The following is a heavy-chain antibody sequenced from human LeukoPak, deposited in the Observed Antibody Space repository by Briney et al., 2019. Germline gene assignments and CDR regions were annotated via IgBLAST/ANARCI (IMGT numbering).Heavy chain of an antibody. CDR2: IRDDGSNK. Sequence: GGSLRLSCAASGFTFSTYGIHWVRQAPGKGLEWVAFIRDDGSNKYYADSVKGRFTISRDNSKNTLYLQMNSLRAEDTAVYYCAKFSVPVGTFDYWGQGTLVTVSS. CDR1: GFTFSTYG. CDR3: AKFSVPVGTFDY. V-gene: IGHV3-30*02. J-gene: IGHJ4*02. D-gene: IGHD4-23*01.